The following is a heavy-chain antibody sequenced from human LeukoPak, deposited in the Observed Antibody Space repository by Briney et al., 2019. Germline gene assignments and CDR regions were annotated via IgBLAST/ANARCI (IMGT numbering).Heavy chain of an antibody. J-gene: IGHJ4*02. CDR2: ISSSGSTI. CDR3: ARRYHSGYPYYFDY. Sequence: GGSLRLSCAASGFTFSDYYMSWIRQAPGKGLEWVSYISSSGSTIYCADSVKGRFTISRDNAKNSLYLQMNSLRAEDTAVYYCARRYHSGYPYYFDYWGQGTLVTVSS. V-gene: IGHV3-11*01. CDR1: GFTFSDYY. D-gene: IGHD3-22*01.